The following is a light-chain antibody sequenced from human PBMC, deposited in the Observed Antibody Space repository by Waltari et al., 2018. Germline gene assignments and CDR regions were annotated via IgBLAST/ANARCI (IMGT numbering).Light chain of an antibody. V-gene: IGKV3-15*01. Sequence: EVVMTQSPATLSVSPGERATLSCRASQGVGSNLAWYQQKPGPAPRLLIYGASTRATGIPGRFSGSGSGREFTRTISSLQSEDCAIYYCQQYNNWPETFGQGTKVDIK. CDR3: QQYNNWPET. CDR2: GAS. J-gene: IGKJ1*01. CDR1: QGVGSN.